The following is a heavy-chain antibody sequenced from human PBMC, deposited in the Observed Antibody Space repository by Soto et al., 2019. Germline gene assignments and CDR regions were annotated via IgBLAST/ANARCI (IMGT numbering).Heavy chain of an antibody. J-gene: IGHJ5*02. CDR1: GGSFSGYY. Sequence: SETLSLTCAVYGGSFSGYYWSWIRQPPGKGLEWIGEINHSGSTNYNPSLKSRVTISVDTSKNQFSLKLSSVTAADTAVYYCASVTIFGVAANWFDPWGQGTLVTVSS. CDR2: INHSGST. CDR3: ASVTIFGVAANWFDP. V-gene: IGHV4-34*01. D-gene: IGHD3-3*01.